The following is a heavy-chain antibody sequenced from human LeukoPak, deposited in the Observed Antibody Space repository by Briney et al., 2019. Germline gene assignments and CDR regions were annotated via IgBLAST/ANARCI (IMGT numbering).Heavy chain of an antibody. J-gene: IGHJ4*02. D-gene: IGHD1-26*01. Sequence: GESLRLSCAGSGFTFSSYAMSWVRQAPGKGLEWVSAISGSGGYTYYADSVKGRFTISGDNSKNTMFLQMNSLRAEDTAIYYCAKDRIAGAFSAVFAYWGQGTLATVSS. CDR1: GFTFSSYA. V-gene: IGHV3-23*01. CDR2: ISGSGGYT. CDR3: AKDRIAGAFSAVFAY.